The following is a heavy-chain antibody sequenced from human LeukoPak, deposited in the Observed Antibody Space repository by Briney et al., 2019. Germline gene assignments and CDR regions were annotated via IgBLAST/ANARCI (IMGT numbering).Heavy chain of an antibody. J-gene: IGHJ4*02. D-gene: IGHD5-24*01. V-gene: IGHV1-46*01. CDR1: GYTFTSYY. Sequence: ASVKVSCKASGYTFTSYYMHWVRQAPGQGLEWMGILNPSGGTTSYAQKFQGRVIMTRDTSTNTVYMELSSLRSEDTAVYYCARVDGDGYRANDYWGQGTLVTVYS. CDR3: ARVDGDGYRANDY. CDR2: LNPSGGTT.